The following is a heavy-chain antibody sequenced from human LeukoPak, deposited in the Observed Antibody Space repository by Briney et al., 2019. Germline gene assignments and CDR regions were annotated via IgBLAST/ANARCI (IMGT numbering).Heavy chain of an antibody. CDR3: AKGGSYYRYFDY. J-gene: IGHJ4*02. CDR2: ISGNGGST. D-gene: IGHD1-26*01. Sequence: PGGSLRLSCAASGLTFNNYAMSWVRQAPGKGLEWVSGISGNGGSTYYGDSVKGRFTISRDNSKNTLDLQMNSLRADDTAVYYCAKGGSYYRYFDYWGQGTLVTVAS. CDR1: GLTFNNYA. V-gene: IGHV3-23*01.